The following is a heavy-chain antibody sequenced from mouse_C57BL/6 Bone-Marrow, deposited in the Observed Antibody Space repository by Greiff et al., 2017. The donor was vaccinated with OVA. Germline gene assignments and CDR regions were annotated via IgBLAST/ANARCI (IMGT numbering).Heavy chain of an antibody. CDR3: ARHTAQVTRYYFDY. CDR2: INPGSGGT. Sequence: QVQLQQSGAELVRPGTSVKVSCKASGYAFTNYLIEWVKQRPGQGLEWIGVINPGSGGTNYNEKFKGKATLTADQSSSTAYMQLSSLTSEDSAVYFCARHTAQVTRYYFDYWGQGTTLTVSS. D-gene: IGHD3-2*02. CDR1: GYAFTNYL. J-gene: IGHJ2*01. V-gene: IGHV1-54*01.